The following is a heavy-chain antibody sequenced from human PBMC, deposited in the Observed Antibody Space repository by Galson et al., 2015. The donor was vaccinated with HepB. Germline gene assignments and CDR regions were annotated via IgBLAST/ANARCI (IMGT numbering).Heavy chain of an antibody. CDR1: GYTFTTYS. V-gene: IGHV1-18*04. J-gene: IGHJ4*02. CDR3: ARDRRLGSIAVLQY. D-gene: IGHD3-9*01. Sequence: SVKVSCKASGYTFTTYSINWVRQAPGQGLEWMGWINPKSGDTNYAQKLQDRLTLTTDTSTTTAYMELRSLRSDDTAIYYCARDRRLGSIAVLQYWGQGTQATVSS. CDR2: INPKSGDT.